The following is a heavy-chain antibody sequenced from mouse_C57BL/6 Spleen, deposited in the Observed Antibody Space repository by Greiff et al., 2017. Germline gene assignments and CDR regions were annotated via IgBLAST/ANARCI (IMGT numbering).Heavy chain of an antibody. V-gene: IGHV5-9-1*02. CDR1: GFTFSSYA. D-gene: IGHD4-1*01. CDR2: ISSGGGYT. J-gene: IGHJ4*01. Sequence: EVMLVQSGAGLVKPGGSLKLSCAASGFTFSSYAMSWVRQTPEKRLEWVAYISSGGGYTYYAETLKGRFTISRDNARNTLYLQMSSLMSEDTAMYYCTRGLLGRAMDYWGQGTSVTVSS. CDR3: TRGLLGRAMDY.